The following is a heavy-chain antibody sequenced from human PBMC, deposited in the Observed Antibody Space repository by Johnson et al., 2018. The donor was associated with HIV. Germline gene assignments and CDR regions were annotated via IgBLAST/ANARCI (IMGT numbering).Heavy chain of an antibody. CDR1: GFTFSSYG. Sequence: QVQLVESGGGVVQPGGSLRLSCAASGFTFSSYGMHWVRQAPGKGLEWVAFIRYDGSNKYYADSVKGRFTISRYNSKNTLYLQMNSLRAEDTAVYYCAKTIVVVTADAFDIWGQGTMVTVSS. CDR2: IRYDGSNK. D-gene: IGHD2-21*02. V-gene: IGHV3-30*02. J-gene: IGHJ3*02. CDR3: AKTIVVVTADAFDI.